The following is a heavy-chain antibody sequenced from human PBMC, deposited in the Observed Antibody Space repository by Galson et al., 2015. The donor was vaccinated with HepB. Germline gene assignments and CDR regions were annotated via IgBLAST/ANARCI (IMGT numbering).Heavy chain of an antibody. D-gene: IGHD5-24*01. V-gene: IGHV3-74*01. J-gene: IGHJ4*02. CDR1: GFTFSSYW. Sequence: SLRLSCAASGFTFSSYWMHWVRHAPGKGLVWVSRINSDGSSTSYADSVKGRFTISRDNAKNTLYLQMNSLRAEDTAVYYCAREEDGYNQFGYWGQGTLVTVSS. CDR2: INSDGSST. CDR3: AREEDGYNQFGY.